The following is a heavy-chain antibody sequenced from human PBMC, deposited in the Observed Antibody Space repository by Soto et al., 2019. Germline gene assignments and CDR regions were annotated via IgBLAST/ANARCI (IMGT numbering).Heavy chain of an antibody. CDR1: GYTLTELS. CDR3: AGSDILTGYDAFDI. Sequence: ASVKVSCKVSGYTLTELSMHWGRQALGKGLEWMGGFDPEDGETIYAQKFQGRVTMTEDTSTDTAYMELSSLRSEDTAVYYCAGSDILTGYDAFDIWGQGTMVTVS. D-gene: IGHD3-9*01. J-gene: IGHJ3*02. V-gene: IGHV1-24*01. CDR2: FDPEDGET.